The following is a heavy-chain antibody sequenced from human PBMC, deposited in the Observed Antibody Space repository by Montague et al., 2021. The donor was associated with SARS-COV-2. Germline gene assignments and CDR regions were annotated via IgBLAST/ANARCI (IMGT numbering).Heavy chain of an antibody. Sequence: SETLSLTCAVYGGSFSNYYWTGIRQPPGRGLQWIGYISYSGSTNYNPSLKSRVTISVDTSKNHFTLRLSSVTAADTAVYYCANFRRTQLLFGTLYYGMDVWGQGTTVTVSS. CDR1: GGSFSNYY. CDR2: ISYSGST. CDR3: ANFRRTQLLFGTLYYGMDV. J-gene: IGHJ6*02. D-gene: IGHD2-2*01. V-gene: IGHV4-59*01.